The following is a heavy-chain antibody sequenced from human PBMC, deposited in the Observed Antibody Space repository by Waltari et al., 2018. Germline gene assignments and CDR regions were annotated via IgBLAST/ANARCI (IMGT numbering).Heavy chain of an antibody. CDR1: GGSLSGYY. CDR2: IKHSGST. J-gene: IGHJ5*02. Sequence: QVQLQQWGAGLLKPSETLSLTCAVYGGSLSGYYWSWIRQPPGKGLGWIGEIKHSGSTNYNPSLKRRVTISVDTSKNQFSLKLSSVTAADTAVYYCARGKRPYLRFLEWTKGENGWFDPWGQGTLVTVSS. V-gene: IGHV4-34*01. D-gene: IGHD3-3*01. CDR3: ARGKRPYLRFLEWTKGENGWFDP.